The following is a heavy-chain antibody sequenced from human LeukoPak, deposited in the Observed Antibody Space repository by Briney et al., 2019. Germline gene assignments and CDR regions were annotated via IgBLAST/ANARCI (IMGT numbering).Heavy chain of an antibody. CDR2: VRHKFRSYST. D-gene: IGHD2-15*01. V-gene: IGHV3-72*01. CDR3: ARGDSGRGKEYYYGADV. Sequence: GGSLRLSCAASGFSFSEFFMDWVRQAPGKGLEWLGRVRHKFRSYSTEYAASVKGGFTISRDDSQNSVFLQMSSLRTEDTAVYYCARGDSGRGKEYYYGADVWGQGTTVTVSS. CDR1: GFSFSEFF. J-gene: IGHJ6*02.